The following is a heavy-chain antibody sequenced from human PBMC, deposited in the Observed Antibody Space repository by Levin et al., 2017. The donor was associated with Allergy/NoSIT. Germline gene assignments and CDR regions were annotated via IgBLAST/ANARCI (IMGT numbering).Heavy chain of an antibody. CDR3: ARVGLPPVVSPYYYYYGMDV. CDR2: ISAYNGNT. J-gene: IGHJ6*02. CDR1: GYTFTSYG. V-gene: IGHV1-18*01. D-gene: IGHD2-2*01. Sequence: GESLKISCKASGYTFTSYGISWVRQAPGQGLEWMGWISAYNGNTNYAQKLQGRVTMTTDTSTSTAYMELRSLRSDDTAVYYCARVGLPPVVSPYYYYYGMDVWGQGTTVTVSS.